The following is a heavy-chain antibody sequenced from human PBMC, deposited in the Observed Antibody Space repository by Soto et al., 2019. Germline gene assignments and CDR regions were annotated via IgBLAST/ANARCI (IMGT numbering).Heavy chain of an antibody. CDR1: GYTFTSYG. Sequence: GAAGMLSCKESGYTFTSYGISWVSQAPGQGVKWMGWFSAYNGNTNYAQKLQGIVTMTTDTSTTTAHMVLTSMKSEDSAVCYCARWREAVAGRAPISYWCEATLLT. CDR2: FSAYNGNT. CDR3: ARWREAVAGRAPISY. D-gene: IGHD6-19*01. V-gene: IGHV1-18*01. J-gene: IGHJ1*01.